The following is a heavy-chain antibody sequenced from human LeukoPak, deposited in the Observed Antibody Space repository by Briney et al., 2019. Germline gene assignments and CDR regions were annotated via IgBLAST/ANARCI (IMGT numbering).Heavy chain of an antibody. CDR2: ISSSSSYI. Sequence: PGGSLRLSCAASGFTFSRHSMNWVRQAPGKGLEWVSSISSSSSYIYYADSVKGRFTISRDNAKNSLYLQMNSLRAEDTAVYYCARLPSGIAVGLDPWGQGTLVTVSS. CDR3: ARLPSGIAVGLDP. J-gene: IGHJ5*02. D-gene: IGHD6-13*01. V-gene: IGHV3-21*01. CDR1: GFTFSRHS.